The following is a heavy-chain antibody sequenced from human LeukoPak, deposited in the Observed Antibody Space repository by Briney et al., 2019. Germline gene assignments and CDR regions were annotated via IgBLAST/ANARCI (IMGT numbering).Heavy chain of an antibody. CDR1: GFTFSSYG. Sequence: GGSLRLSCAASGFTFSSYGMTWARQAPGKGLEWVSGVSGSGAGTKHADSVKGRFTISRDNSKNTLYLQMNSLRVEDTAVYYCAKIGRKYDFWTGFYEEEVDYMDVWGKGTTVTVSS. V-gene: IGHV3-23*01. J-gene: IGHJ6*03. CDR3: AKIGRKYDFWTGFYEEEVDYMDV. D-gene: IGHD3-3*01. CDR2: VSGSGAGT.